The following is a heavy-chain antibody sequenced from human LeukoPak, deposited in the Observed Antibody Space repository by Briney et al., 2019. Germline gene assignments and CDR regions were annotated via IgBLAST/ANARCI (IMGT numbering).Heavy chain of an antibody. CDR1: GGSFSGYY. CDR3: ARGGRVYYDY. V-gene: IGHV4-34*01. CDR2: INHSGST. D-gene: IGHD1-26*01. J-gene: IGHJ4*02. Sequence: SETLSLTCAVYGGSFSGYYWSWIRQPPGKGLEWIGEINHSGSTNYNPSLKSRVTISVDTSKNQFSLKLSSVTAADTAVYYCARGGRVYYDYWGQGTLVTVSS.